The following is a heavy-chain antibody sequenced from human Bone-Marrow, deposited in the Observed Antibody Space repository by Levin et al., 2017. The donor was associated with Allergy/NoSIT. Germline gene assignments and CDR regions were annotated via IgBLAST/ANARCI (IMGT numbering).Heavy chain of an antibody. CDR2: LTFDGTTE. D-gene: IGHD6-19*01. CDR3: ARPLMSGFSNGWYFDS. V-gene: IGHV3-30-3*01. CDR1: GFTFNISP. J-gene: IGHJ4*02. Sequence: QAGGSLRLSCAASGFTFNISPMHWVRQAPGKGLEWLAVLTFDGTTEHYADSVKGRFTISRDTSRNTLYLQMNSLTPEDTAVYYWARPLMSGFSNGWYFDSWGQGTLVTVSS.